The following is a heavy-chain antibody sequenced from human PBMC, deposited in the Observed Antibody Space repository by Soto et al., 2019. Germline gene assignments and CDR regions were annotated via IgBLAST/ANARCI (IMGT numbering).Heavy chain of an antibody. V-gene: IGHV2-5*02. CDR1: GFSLTTGGVA. Sequence: QITLKESGPTLVKPTQTLTLTCTFSGFSLTTGGVAVGWIRQPPGKALEWLALIYWDDDKRYSPTLKSRLSNTTATPKDQVVLTMSTMPPVDTATYYYAHSECSGVGCYSRWNFGLWGRGTLVTVSS. D-gene: IGHD2-15*01. CDR2: IYWDDDK. J-gene: IGHJ2*01. CDR3: AHSECSGVGCYSRWNFGL.